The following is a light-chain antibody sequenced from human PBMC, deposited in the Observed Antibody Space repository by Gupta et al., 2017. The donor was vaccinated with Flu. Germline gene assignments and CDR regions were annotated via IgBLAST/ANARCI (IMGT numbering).Light chain of an antibody. V-gene: IGKV1-39*01. CDR2: DAS. J-gene: IGKJ2*01. CDR1: QRISRY. Sequence: PSSMYASVGDRVTITCRASQRISRYLDWYQQKPGKAPKLLIYDASRVKSGVPSRFSGSGYGTDFTLTISRRQPEDFATYYCQHRDSTPLTFGQGTKLDIK. CDR3: QHRDSTPLT.